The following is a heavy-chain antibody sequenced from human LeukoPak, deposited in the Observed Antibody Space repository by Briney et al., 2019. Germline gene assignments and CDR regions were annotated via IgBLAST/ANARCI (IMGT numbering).Heavy chain of an antibody. D-gene: IGHD6-13*01. Sequence: GGSLRLSCAASGFTVSSNYMSWVRQAPGKGLEWVSVIYSGGSTYYADSVKGRFTISRDNSKNTLYLQMNSLRAEDTAVYYCARDRKGIAAAAVYWGQGTLVTVSS. V-gene: IGHV3-53*01. J-gene: IGHJ4*02. CDR3: ARDRKGIAAAAVY. CDR2: IYSGGST. CDR1: GFTVSSNY.